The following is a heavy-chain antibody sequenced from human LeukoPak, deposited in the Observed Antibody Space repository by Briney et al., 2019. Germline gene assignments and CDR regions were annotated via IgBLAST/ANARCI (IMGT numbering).Heavy chain of an antibody. Sequence: TGGSLRLSCAPSGFMFSRHWMSWVRQAPGKGPEWVANIKQDGSERYYVDSVKGRFTISRDNAKNSLYLQMNSLRAEDTAVCYCARDGGHSTDFDYWGQGTLVTVSS. D-gene: IGHD2/OR15-2a*01. CDR1: GFMFSRHW. V-gene: IGHV3-7*01. CDR2: IKQDGSER. CDR3: ARDGGHSTDFDY. J-gene: IGHJ4*02.